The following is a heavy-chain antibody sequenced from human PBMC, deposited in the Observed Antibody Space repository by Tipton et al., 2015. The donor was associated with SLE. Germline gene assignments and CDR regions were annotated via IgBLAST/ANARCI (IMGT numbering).Heavy chain of an antibody. CDR2: ISKSGNP. D-gene: IGHD3-22*01. CDR3: ARNAYFVSTGYYYSFDY. V-gene: IGHV4-31*03. Sequence: TLSLTCTVSGDSISSGAAYWTWIRQHPEKGLEWIGYISKSGNPNYNPSLKSRISISSDTSKNQFSLKLTSLTAADTAVYYCARNAYFVSTGYYYSFDYWGQGTLVTVSS. CDR1: GDSISSGAAY. J-gene: IGHJ4*02.